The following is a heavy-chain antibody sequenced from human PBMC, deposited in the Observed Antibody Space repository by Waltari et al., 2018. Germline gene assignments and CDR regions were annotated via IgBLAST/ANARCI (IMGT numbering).Heavy chain of an antibody. CDR2: ISSNGNSK. D-gene: IGHD2-15*01. CDR3: ARGYCSGGVCYFDS. J-gene: IGHJ4*02. Sequence: QVQLVESGGGVVQPGRFLRLPRAAHGFPFSAFAMHWVRQPPGKGLEWVALISSNGNSKSYADSVKGRFAISRDNSRNTLYVQMNSLRREDAAVYYCARGYCSGGVCYFDSWGQGTQVTVSS. V-gene: IGHV3-30*09. CDR1: GFPFSAFA.